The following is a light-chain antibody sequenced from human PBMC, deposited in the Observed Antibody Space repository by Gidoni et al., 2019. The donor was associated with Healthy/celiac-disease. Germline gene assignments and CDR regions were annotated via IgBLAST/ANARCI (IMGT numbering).Light chain of an antibody. CDR3: NSRDSSGNHLRV. V-gene: IGLV3-19*01. J-gene: IGLJ3*02. CDR1: SLRSYY. Sequence: AVSVALGQTVRITCQGDSLRSYYASWYQQKPGQAPVLVIYGKNNRPSGIPDRFSGSSSGNTASLTITGAQAEDEADYYCNSRDSSGNHLRVFGGGTKLTVL. CDR2: GKN.